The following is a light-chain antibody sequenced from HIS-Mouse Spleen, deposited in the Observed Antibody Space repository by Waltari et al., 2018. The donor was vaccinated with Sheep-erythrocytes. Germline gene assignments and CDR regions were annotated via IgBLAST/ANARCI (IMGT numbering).Light chain of an antibody. CDR3: SSYAGSNNWV. CDR2: EVS. CDR1: RSDVGGYNY. Sequence: QSVLTQPPSASGSPGQSVTISCTGTRSDVGGYNYVSWYQQHPGKAPNLMIYEVSKRPSGVPDRFSGSKSGNTASLTVSGLQAEDEADYYCSSYAGSNNWVFGGGTKLTVL. J-gene: IGLJ3*02. V-gene: IGLV2-8*01.